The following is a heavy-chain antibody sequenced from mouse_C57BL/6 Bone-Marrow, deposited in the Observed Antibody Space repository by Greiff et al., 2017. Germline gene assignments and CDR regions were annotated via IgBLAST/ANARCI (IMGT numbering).Heavy chain of an antibody. CDR3: TPSSHAMDY. D-gene: IGHD1-1*01. J-gene: IGHJ4*01. CDR2: LDPENGDT. Sequence: EVKVVESGAELVRPGASVKLSCTASGFNIKDDYMHWVKQRPEQGLEWIGWLDPENGDTEYASKFQGKATITADTSSNTAYLQLSSLTSEDTAVYYCTPSSHAMDYWGQGTSVTVSS. V-gene: IGHV14-4*01. CDR1: GFNIKDDY.